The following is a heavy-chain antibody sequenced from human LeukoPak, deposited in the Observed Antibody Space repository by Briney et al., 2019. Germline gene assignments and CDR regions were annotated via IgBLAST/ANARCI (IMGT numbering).Heavy chain of an antibody. V-gene: IGHV3-48*03. Sequence: PGGPLRLSCAASGFTFSSYETNWVRQAPGKGLEWVSYISSSGSTIYYADSVKGRFTISRDNAKNSLYLQMNSLRAEDTAVYYCARDSYSSGWYLVFDYWGQGTLVTVSS. CDR2: ISSSGSTI. CDR1: GFTFSSYE. D-gene: IGHD6-19*01. CDR3: ARDSYSSGWYLVFDY. J-gene: IGHJ4*02.